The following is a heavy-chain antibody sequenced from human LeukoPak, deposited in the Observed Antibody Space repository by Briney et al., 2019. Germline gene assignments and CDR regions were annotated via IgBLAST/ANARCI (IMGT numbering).Heavy chain of an antibody. V-gene: IGHV3-30-3*01. J-gene: IGHJ4*02. CDR3: ARVFLERLTSGYFDN. Sequence: GTSLRLSCAASGFTFSEYAMHWVRQAPGKGLEWVAVISYDGRQKYYGDSVKGRFTISRDNPKNTLYLQMNSLRDDDTAVYYCARVFLERLTSGYFDNWGQGTLVTVSP. CDR1: GFTFSEYA. D-gene: IGHD3-3*01. CDR2: ISYDGRQK.